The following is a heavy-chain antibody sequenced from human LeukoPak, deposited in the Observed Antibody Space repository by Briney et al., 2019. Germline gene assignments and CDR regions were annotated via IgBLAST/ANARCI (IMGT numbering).Heavy chain of an antibody. CDR1: GFTLSTYN. CDR3: ARERVTTTAFDI. CDR2: IISSSTY. V-gene: IGHV3-21*01. D-gene: IGHD5-12*01. Sequence: GGSPRLSCAASGFTLSTYNTHWVRQAPGKGLEWVSSIISSSTYYADSVKGRFTISRDNAKNSLYLQMNSLRAEDTAVYYCARERVTTTAFDIWGQGTMVTVSS. J-gene: IGHJ3*02.